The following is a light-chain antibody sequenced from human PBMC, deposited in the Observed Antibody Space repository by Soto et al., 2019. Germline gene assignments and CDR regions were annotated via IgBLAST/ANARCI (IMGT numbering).Light chain of an antibody. CDR3: SSYTSTNTVV. J-gene: IGLJ2*01. Sequence: ALTQPASVSGSPGQSITISCTGTSSDVGGDKYVSWYQQHPGKAPKLIIYEVSSRPSGVSNRFSGSKSANTASLTISGLQAEDEADYYCSSYTSTNTVVFGGGTKLTVL. CDR1: SSDVGGDKY. V-gene: IGLV2-14*01. CDR2: EVS.